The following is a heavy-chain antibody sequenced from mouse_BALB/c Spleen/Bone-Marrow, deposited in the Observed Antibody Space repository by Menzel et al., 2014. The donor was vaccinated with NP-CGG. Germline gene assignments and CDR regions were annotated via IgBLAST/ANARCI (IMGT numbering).Heavy chain of an antibody. D-gene: IGHD1-1*01. Sequence: LKECGPELVKPGASVKISCKASGYTFTDYCINWVKQKPGQGLEWIGWIYPGSGNTQYNEKFKGKATLTVDTSSNTAYMQLSSLTSEGTAVYFCARPPYYYGSRPYWYFDVWGAGTTVTVSS. J-gene: IGHJ1*01. CDR3: ARPPYYYGSRPYWYFDV. V-gene: IGHV1-84*02. CDR2: IYPGSGNT. CDR1: GYTFTDYC.